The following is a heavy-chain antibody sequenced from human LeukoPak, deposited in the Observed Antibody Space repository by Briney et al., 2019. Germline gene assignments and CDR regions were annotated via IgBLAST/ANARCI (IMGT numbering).Heavy chain of an antibody. V-gene: IGHV1-2*02. Sequence: ASVKVSCKASGYTFTGYYMHWVRQAPGQGLEWMGWINPNSGGTNYAQKFQGRDTMTRDTSISTAYMELSRLRSDDTAVYYCARVLYYYDSSGPGAFDIWGQGTMVTVSS. J-gene: IGHJ3*02. D-gene: IGHD3-22*01. CDR2: INPNSGGT. CDR1: GYTFTGYY. CDR3: ARVLYYYDSSGPGAFDI.